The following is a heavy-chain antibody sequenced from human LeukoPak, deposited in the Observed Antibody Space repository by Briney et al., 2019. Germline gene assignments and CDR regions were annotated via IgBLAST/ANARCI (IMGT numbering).Heavy chain of an antibody. CDR3: ARAYTHCSSTSCYYYYYMDV. V-gene: IGHV1-8*03. Sequence: ASVKVSCKASGYTFTSYDINWVRQATGQGLEWMGWMNPNSGNTGYAQKFQGRVTITRNTSISTAYMELSSLRSEDTAVYYCARAYTHCSSTSCYYYYYMDVWGKGTTVTVSS. CDR1: GYTFTSYD. CDR2: MNPNSGNT. D-gene: IGHD2-2*01. J-gene: IGHJ6*03.